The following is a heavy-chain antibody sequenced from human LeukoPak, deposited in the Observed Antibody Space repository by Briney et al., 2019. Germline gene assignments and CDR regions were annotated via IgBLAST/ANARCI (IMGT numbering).Heavy chain of an antibody. V-gene: IGHV4-38-2*02. D-gene: IGHD3-16*01. J-gene: IGHJ6*03. CDR2: IYHSGST. CDR3: ARETSQKGAHYMDV. CDR1: GYSISSGYY. Sequence: SETLSLTCTVSGYSISSGYYWGWIRQPPGRGLEWIGSIYHSGSTNYNPSLKSRVTISVDTSKNQFSLKLSSVTAADTAVYYCARETSQKGAHYMDVWGKGTTVTISS.